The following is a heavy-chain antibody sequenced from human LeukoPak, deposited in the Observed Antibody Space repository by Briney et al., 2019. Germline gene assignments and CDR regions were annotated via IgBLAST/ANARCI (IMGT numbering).Heavy chain of an antibody. CDR2: IWSDGTNK. CDR1: GFTFSHFV. V-gene: IGHV3-33*01. D-gene: IGHD3-16*01. CDR3: ARDSGHHYDRLDC. Sequence: GGSLRLSSAASGFTFSHFVFHWVRQAPGKGLEWVAVIWSDGTNKYYGDSVKGRFIIQRDDHQKTVYLQMNSLRAEDTAVYFCARDSGHHYDRLDCWGQGTLVTVSS. J-gene: IGHJ4*02.